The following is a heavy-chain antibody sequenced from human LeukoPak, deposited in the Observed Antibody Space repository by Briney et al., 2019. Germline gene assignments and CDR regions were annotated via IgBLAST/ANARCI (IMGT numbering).Heavy chain of an antibody. CDR1: GFTFSSFA. CDR2: ISYNGNNK. Sequence: PGRSLRLSCAASGFTFSSFAIHWVRQAPGKGLEWVAIISYNGNNKFYADSVKCRFIISRDNSKNTLYLQMNSLRADDTAMYYCARECCGNLKYFDYWGQGSLVTVSS. V-gene: IGHV3-30-3*01. CDR3: ARECCGNLKYFDY. D-gene: IGHD2-21*01. J-gene: IGHJ4*02.